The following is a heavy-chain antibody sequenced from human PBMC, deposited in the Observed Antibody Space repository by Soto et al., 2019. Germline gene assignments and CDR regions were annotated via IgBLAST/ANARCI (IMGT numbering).Heavy chain of an antibody. Sequence: SETLSLTCTVSGASISSYYWNWIRQPPGKGLEWIGYIYYSGGTKYSPSLKSRVTISVDTSKNQFSLKLRSVTAADTAIYYCARGNSFGSGIGYSDHWGQGAQVTVS. CDR1: GASISSYY. D-gene: IGHD3-10*01. J-gene: IGHJ4*02. V-gene: IGHV4-59*08. CDR3: ARGNSFGSGIGYSDH. CDR2: IYYSGGT.